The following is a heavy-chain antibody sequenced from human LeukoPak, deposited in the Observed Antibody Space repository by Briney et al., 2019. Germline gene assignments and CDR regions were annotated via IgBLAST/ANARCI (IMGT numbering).Heavy chain of an antibody. J-gene: IGHJ1*01. CDR3: TFPGHTNGFHI. D-gene: IGHD2-8*01. CDR1: GYRFTSFW. V-gene: IGHV5-51*01. Sequence: PGESLKISCKGSGYRFTSFWIGWVRQVPGRGLDLVGIIDPSHSDTRYSPSYEGHVTMSVDKSISTAYLQWSSLEASDTAMYYCTFPGHTNGFHIWGRGTMVTVSS. CDR2: IDPSHSDT.